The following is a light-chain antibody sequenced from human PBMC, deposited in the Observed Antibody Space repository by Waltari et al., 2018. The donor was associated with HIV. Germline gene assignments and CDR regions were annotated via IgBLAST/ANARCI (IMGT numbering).Light chain of an antibody. J-gene: IGKJ4*01. CDR3: QQYSLTPLS. CDR2: GAS. CDR1: QTISNNY. V-gene: IGKV3-20*01. Sequence: EIVMTQSPATLSVPPGEGATLSCRASQTISNNYLAWYQQKPGQAPRLLISGASTRATGIPDRFSGSGSGTHFTLTITRLEPEDSAVYFCQQYSLTPLSFGGGTKVEFK.